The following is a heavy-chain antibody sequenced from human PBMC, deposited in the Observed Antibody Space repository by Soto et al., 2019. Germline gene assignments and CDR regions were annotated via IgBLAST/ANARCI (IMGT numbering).Heavy chain of an antibody. CDR3: AKNGQPPYYYYVMDV. CDR2: ISGYNGDT. D-gene: IGHD2-8*01. Sequence: QGQLVQSGPEVKKPGASVKVSCKASGYTFSRYGISWVRQAPGQGIEWMGWISGYNGDTKYEQKLQGRVTMTIDTSTYTAYIELRSLTSDDTAIYYCAKNGQPPYYYYVMDVWGQGTTVTVSS. CDR1: GYTFSRYG. V-gene: IGHV1-18*01. J-gene: IGHJ6*02.